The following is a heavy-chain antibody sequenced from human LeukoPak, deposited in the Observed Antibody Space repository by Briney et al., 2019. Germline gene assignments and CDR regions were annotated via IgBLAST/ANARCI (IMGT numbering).Heavy chain of an antibody. V-gene: IGHV3-74*01. CDR3: AKDFRIGYSAHFDY. D-gene: IGHD2-21*01. CDR1: GFTFSNHW. CDR2: INREGSRT. Sequence: GGSLRLSCAASGFTFSNHWMHWVRQAPGKGLMWVSRINREGSRTDYADSVKGRFSISRDNSKNTLYLQMDSLRGEDTAVYYCAKDFRIGYSAHFDYWGQGALVTVSS. J-gene: IGHJ4*02.